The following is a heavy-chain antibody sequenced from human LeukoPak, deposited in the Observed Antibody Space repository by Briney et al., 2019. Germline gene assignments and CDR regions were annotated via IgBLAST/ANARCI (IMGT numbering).Heavy chain of an antibody. J-gene: IGHJ4*02. CDR1: GVTFARHA. CDR3: AREGGSCTSNSCSDYFDY. CDR2: ISGGGGST. D-gene: IGHD6-13*01. V-gene: IGHV3-23*01. Sequence: GGSLRLSCAGSGVTFARHALTWVRQAPGMGLEWVSTISGGGGSTHYADSVKGRFTISRDNSKDTVFLQMNNLRAEDTAIYYCAREGGSCTSNSCSDYFDYWGQGTLVTVSP.